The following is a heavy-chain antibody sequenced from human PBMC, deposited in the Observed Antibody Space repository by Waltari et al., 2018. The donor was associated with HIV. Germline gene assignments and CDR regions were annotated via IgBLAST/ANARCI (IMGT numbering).Heavy chain of an antibody. Sequence: QVQLRESGPGLVKPSETLSLTCTVSNDCLSSYYWTWIRQPPWKGLEWICFIYYSGTTSYNPSVKSQVTISLDTSKNQFSLKLTSLTAADTAMYYCARGRGWCDPWGQGTLVTVSS. V-gene: IGHV4-59*01. CDR3: ARGRGWCDP. J-gene: IGHJ5*02. CDR1: NDCLSSYY. CDR2: IYYSGTT.